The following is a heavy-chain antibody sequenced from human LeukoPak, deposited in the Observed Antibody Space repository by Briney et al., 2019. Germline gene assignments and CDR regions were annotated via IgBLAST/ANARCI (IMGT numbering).Heavy chain of an antibody. CDR3: AREMLTTWYYFDY. D-gene: IGHD2/OR15-2a*01. J-gene: IGHJ4*02. Sequence: PGGSLRLSCAASGFTFSDYGMHWVRQAQGKGLEGVAVIWYDGSKKYYADSVKGRFTIPRDNSKNTLYLQMSSLGAEDTAVYYCAREMLTTWYYFDYWGQGTLVTVSS. CDR2: IWYDGSKK. CDR1: GFTFSDYG. V-gene: IGHV3-33*01.